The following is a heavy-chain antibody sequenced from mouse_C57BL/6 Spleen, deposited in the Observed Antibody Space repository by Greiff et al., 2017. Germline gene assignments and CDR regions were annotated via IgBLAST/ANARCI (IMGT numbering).Heavy chain of an antibody. CDR1: GYSITSDY. CDR3: ARGDSNIYYAMDY. Sequence: VQLKQSGPGLAKPSQTLSLTCSVTGYSITSDYWNWIRKFPGNKLEYMGYISYSGSTYYNPSLKSRISITRDTSKNQYYLQLNSVTTEDTATYYCARGDSNIYYAMDYWGQGTSVTVSS. CDR2: ISYSGST. V-gene: IGHV3-8*01. J-gene: IGHJ4*01. D-gene: IGHD2-5*01.